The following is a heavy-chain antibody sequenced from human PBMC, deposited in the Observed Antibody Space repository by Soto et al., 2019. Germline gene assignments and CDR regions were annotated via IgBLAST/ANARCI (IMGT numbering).Heavy chain of an antibody. CDR2: INAGNGNT. CDR1: GYTFTNYA. Sequence: ASVKVSCKASGYTFTNYAIHLVRQAPGQWLEWMGWINAGNGNTKYSQKFQGRVTITRDTSATTAYMELSSLRSEETAVYYCARGYCSSTSCSAYGMDVWGQGTTVTAP. D-gene: IGHD2-2*01. J-gene: IGHJ6*02. CDR3: ARGYCSSTSCSAYGMDV. V-gene: IGHV1-3*01.